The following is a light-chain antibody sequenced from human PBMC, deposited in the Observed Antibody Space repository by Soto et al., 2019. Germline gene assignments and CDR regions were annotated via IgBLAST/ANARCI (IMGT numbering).Light chain of an antibody. J-gene: IGKJ1*01. CDR1: QSVSSY. Sequence: EIVLTQSPATLSLSPGERATLSCRASQSVSSYLAWYQQKPGQAPRLLIYDASNRATGIPARFSGSGSGTYFTLTISSLEPEDFVVYYCQQRSNWPPWTFGQGTKVEIK. CDR2: DAS. V-gene: IGKV3-11*01. CDR3: QQRSNWPPWT.